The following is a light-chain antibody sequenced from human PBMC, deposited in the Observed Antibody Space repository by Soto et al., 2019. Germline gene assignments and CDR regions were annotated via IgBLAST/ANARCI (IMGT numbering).Light chain of an antibody. J-gene: IGKJ2*01. CDR3: MHALQGPRT. CDR1: QSLLHSNGYNY. V-gene: IGKV2-28*01. Sequence: DIVMTQSPLSLPVTPGEPASISCRSSQSLLHSNGYNYLDWYLQKPGQSPQVLIYLGSNRASGVPDRFSGSGSGTDFTLKISRVEAEDVGVYYCMHALQGPRTFGQGTKVEIK. CDR2: LGS.